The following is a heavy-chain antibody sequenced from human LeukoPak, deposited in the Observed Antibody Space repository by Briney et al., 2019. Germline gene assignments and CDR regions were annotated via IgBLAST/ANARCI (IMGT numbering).Heavy chain of an antibody. D-gene: IGHD6-13*01. J-gene: IGHJ5*02. CDR1: GYTFTAYY. CDR3: TRGNTPGAGTFAFDP. Sequence: ASVKVSCRASGYTFTAYYMHWVRQAPGQGLEWLGWFNPNNAGTNYAQKFQGRFTMTGDTSIGTAYMELSSLRSDDTAVYYCTRGNTPGAGTFAFDPWGQGTLVTVSS. CDR2: FNPNNAGT. V-gene: IGHV1-2*02.